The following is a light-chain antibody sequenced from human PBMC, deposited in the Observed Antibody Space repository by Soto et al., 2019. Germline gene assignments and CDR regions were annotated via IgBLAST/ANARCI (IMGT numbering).Light chain of an antibody. CDR3: MQALQSPFT. V-gene: IGKV2-28*01. CDR2: LTS. J-gene: IGKJ3*01. Sequence: DIVMTQSPLSLPVTPGEPASISCRSSQSLLHSNGYKYLNWYLQKPGQSPLLLIYLTSTRASGVPDRFSGIVSDTDFTLKIIKVEADDVGVYYCMQALQSPFTFGPGAKVYI. CDR1: QSLLHSNGYKY.